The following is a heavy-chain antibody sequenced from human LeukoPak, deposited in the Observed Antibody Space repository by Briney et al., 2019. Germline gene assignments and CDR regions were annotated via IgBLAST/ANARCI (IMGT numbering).Heavy chain of an antibody. D-gene: IGHD2-2*01. CDR2: VSVHTGDT. CDR3: ASVNYGSSYSCLNNDAFDS. CDR1: DYTFTSFG. Sequence: ASVKVSCKASDYTFTSFGISWVRQATGLGLEWMGWVSVHTGDTNYAQKHQGRVTMTTDTSTGTAYMELRSLRSDDTAVYYCASVNYGSSYSCLNNDAFDSWGQGTMVTVSS. J-gene: IGHJ3*02. V-gene: IGHV1-18*01.